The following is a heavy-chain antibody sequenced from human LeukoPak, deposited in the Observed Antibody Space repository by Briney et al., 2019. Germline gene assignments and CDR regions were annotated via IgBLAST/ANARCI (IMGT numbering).Heavy chain of an antibody. V-gene: IGHV3-21*01. CDR1: GFTFSSYS. D-gene: IGHD7-27*01. J-gene: IGHJ4*02. CDR2: ISSSSTYI. Sequence: GALRLSCAASGFTFSSYSMNWVRQAPGEGLEWVSSISSSSTYIYYADSMKGRFTISRDNAKNSLYLQMNSLRAEDTAVYYCARGAGDLDHWGQGTLVTVSS. CDR3: ARGAGDLDH.